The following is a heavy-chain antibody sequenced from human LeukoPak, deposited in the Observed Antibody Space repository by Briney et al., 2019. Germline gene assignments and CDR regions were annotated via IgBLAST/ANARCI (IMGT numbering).Heavy chain of an antibody. D-gene: IGHD2-15*01. V-gene: IGHV3-15*01. CDR1: GFTFSNAW. Sequence: GGSLRLSCAASGFTFSNAWMSWVRQAPGKGLEWVGHIKSKTDGGTTDYAAPVKGRFTISRDDSKNTLYLQMNSLKTEDTAVYYCTTDQGRGYCSGGSCYSLWWFDPWGQGTLVTVSS. J-gene: IGHJ5*02. CDR2: IKSKTDGGTT. CDR3: TTDQGRGYCSGGSCYSLWWFDP.